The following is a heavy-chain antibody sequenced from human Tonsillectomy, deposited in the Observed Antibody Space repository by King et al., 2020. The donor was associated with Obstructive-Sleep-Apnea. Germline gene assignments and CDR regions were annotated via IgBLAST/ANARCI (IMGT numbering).Heavy chain of an antibody. V-gene: IGHV4-34*01. Sequence: VQLQQWGAGLLKPSETLSLTCAVSGGSFSGYYWSWIRQPPGKGLEWIGEINHSGSTNYNPSLKSRVTISVDTSKNQFSLKLSSVTAADTAVYYCATLNDYGDYGWFDPWGQGTLVTVSS. CDR3: ATLNDYGDYGWFDP. J-gene: IGHJ5*02. D-gene: IGHD4-17*01. CDR2: INHSGST. CDR1: GGSFSGYY.